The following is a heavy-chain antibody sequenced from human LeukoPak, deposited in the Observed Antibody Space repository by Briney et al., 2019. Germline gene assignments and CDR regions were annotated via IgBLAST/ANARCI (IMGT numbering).Heavy chain of an antibody. J-gene: IGHJ4*02. CDR2: ISDEDDYT. CDR3: AKGMKRGGWPLDY. Sequence: PGGSLRLSCAASGFTFRSFATSWVRQAPGKGLEWVSGISDEDDYTYYAESVKGRFTISRDNSKDTLFLQMNSLTADDTALYYCAKGMKRGGWPLDYWGQGALVTVSS. V-gene: IGHV3-23*01. CDR1: GFTFRSFA. D-gene: IGHD6-19*01.